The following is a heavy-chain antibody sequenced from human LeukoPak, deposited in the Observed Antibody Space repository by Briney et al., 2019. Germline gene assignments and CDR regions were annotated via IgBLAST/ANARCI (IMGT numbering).Heavy chain of an antibody. CDR2: INPSGGST. CDR1: GHTFTSYY. Sequence: ASVKVSCKASGHTFTSYYMHWVRQAPGQGLEWMGIINPSGGSTSYAQKFQGRVTMTRDTSTSTVYMELSSLRSEDTAVYYCAREAQLLWFGELLPQTYYFDYWGQGTLVTVSS. D-gene: IGHD3-10*01. V-gene: IGHV1-46*01. J-gene: IGHJ4*02. CDR3: AREAQLLWFGELLPQTYYFDY.